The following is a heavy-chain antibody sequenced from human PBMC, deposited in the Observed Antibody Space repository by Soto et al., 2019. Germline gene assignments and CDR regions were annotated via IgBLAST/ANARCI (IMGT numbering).Heavy chain of an antibody. CDR1: GGSISSSSYY. D-gene: IGHD4-17*01. V-gene: IGHV4-39*01. CDR2: IYYSGST. CDR3: ARHVGSTVTQTFDY. J-gene: IGHJ4*02. Sequence: QLQLQESGPGLVKPSETLSLTCTVSGGSISSSSYYWGWIRQPPGKGLEWIGSIYYSGSTYYNPSLKSRVTISVDTPKNQFSLKLSSVTAADTAVYYWARHVGSTVTQTFDYWAREPWSPSPQ.